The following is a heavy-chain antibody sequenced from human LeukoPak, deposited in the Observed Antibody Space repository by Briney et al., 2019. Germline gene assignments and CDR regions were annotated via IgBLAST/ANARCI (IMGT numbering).Heavy chain of an antibody. J-gene: IGHJ4*02. Sequence: PSETLSLTCIVSGGSISSGGYYWSWIRQHPGKGLECIGHIYYSGSTYYNPSLKSRVTISVDTSKNQFSLKLSSVTAADTAVYYCARGRGVPYYYDSSGYYPADYWGQGTLVTVSS. CDR2: IYYSGST. V-gene: IGHV4-30-4*08. CDR1: GGSISSGGYY. CDR3: ARGRGVPYYYDSSGYYPADY. D-gene: IGHD3-22*01.